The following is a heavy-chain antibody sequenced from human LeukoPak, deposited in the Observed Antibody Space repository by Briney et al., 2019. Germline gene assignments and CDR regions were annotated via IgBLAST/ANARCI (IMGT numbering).Heavy chain of an antibody. J-gene: IGHJ3*02. CDR1: GGSISSYY. CDR3: ARHEGGSSGYYFTPDAFDI. CDR2: IYYSGST. Sequence: PSETLSLTCTVSGGSISSYYWSWIRQPPGKGLEWIGYIYYSGSTNYNPSLKSRVTISVDTSKNQFSLKLSSVTAADTAVYYCARHEGGSSGYYFTPDAFDIWGQGTMVTVSS. D-gene: IGHD3-22*01. V-gene: IGHV4-59*08.